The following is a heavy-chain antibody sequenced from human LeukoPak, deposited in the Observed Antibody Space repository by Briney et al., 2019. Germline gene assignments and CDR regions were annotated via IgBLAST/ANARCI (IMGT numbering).Heavy chain of an antibody. CDR3: ARRGVWIQWNFGF. Sequence: TSETLSLTCAVEGGPFNDYYWSWIRQSPGKGLEWIGEINRDGSTNYNPSLESRLTMSVDTTRKHVSLKMRSVTAADTAVYFCARRGVWIQWNFGFWGQGALVTVSS. J-gene: IGHJ4*02. CDR2: INRDGST. CDR1: GGPFNDYY. D-gene: IGHD5-12*01. V-gene: IGHV4-34*01.